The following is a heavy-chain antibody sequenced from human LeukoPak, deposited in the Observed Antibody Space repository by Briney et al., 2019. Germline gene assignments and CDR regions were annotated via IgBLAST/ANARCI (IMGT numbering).Heavy chain of an antibody. Sequence: GGSLRLSCAASGFTFINYAMSWVRQAPGKGLEWVSSLSGNAGRPYYADSVKGRFTISRDNSKNTLYLQMNSLRAEEPAVYYCAKDHRDSGTYYYYYGLDVWGQGTMVTVSS. J-gene: IGHJ6*02. CDR1: GFTFINYA. V-gene: IGHV3-23*01. CDR3: AKDHRDSGTYYYYYGLDV. CDR2: LSGNAGRP. D-gene: IGHD1-26*01.